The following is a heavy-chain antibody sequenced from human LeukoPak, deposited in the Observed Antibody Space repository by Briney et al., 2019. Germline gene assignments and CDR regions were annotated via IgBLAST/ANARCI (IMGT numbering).Heavy chain of an antibody. Sequence: SETLSLTCIVPGDSFSNPPYYWAWIRQPPGKGLEWIGNFHYSGSNSYNPSLKSRVTISVDTSKNQFSLRLSSVTAADTAVYYCARQVTFGYAYAYYFDYWAREPWSPSPQ. CDR3: ARQVTFGYAYAYYFDY. CDR2: FHYSGSN. D-gene: IGHD3-16*01. J-gene: IGHJ4*02. V-gene: IGHV4-39*01. CDR1: GDSFSNPPYY.